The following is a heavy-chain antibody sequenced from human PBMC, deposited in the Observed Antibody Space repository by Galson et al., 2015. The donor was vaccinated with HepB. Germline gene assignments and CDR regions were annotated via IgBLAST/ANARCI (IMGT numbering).Heavy chain of an antibody. V-gene: IGHV3-30-3*01. J-gene: IGHJ6*02. D-gene: IGHD6-13*01. CDR2: ISYDGVNK. CDR1: GFTFSSYA. Sequence: SLRLSCAASGFTFSSYAMHWVRQAPGKGLEWVAIISYDGVNKYYADSVKGRFTISRDNSKNTLYVRMNSLRAEDTAVYYCARGSTWSYNYYGMDVWGQGTTVTVSS. CDR3: ARGSTWSYNYYGMDV.